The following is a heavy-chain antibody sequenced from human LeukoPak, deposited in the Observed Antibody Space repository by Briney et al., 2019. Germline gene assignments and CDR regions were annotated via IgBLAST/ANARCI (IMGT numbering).Heavy chain of an antibody. Sequence: GGSLRLSCAASGFTFSRYWMHWVRQAPGKGLVWVSRINIDGSNTTYADSVKGRLTISRDNAKNTLYLQMNSLRAEDTAVYYCVTYFYDSSGYFLFDQWGQGTLVTVSS. CDR3: VTYFYDSSGYFLFDQ. J-gene: IGHJ4*02. CDR1: GFTFSRYW. D-gene: IGHD3-22*01. V-gene: IGHV3-74*01. CDR2: INIDGSNT.